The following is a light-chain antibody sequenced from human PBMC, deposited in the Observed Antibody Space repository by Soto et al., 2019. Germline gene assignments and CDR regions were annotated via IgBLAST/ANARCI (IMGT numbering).Light chain of an antibody. CDR3: QKYKSAPPLT. J-gene: IGKJ4*01. Sequence: DIQMTQSPASLSASLGDRVTITCRASQGISNFLAWYQHKPGKVPKLLIYAASTLRSGVTSRFSGSGSGTDFSLTISSRQPEDVATYYCQKYKSAPPLTFGQGTKLEIK. V-gene: IGKV1-27*01. CDR2: AAS. CDR1: QGISNF.